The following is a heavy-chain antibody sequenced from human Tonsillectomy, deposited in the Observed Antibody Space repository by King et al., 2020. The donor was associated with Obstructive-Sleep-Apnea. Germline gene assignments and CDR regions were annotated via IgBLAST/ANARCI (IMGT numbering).Heavy chain of an antibody. CDR1: GYNFTNFW. Sequence: VQLVESGAEIKKPGESLKISCKTSGYNFTNFWIAWVRQVPGRGLEWMGIIYPGDSDTRYSPSLQGQVTISADKSISTTYLQWSTLKASDTAVYYCARQKDSRSVAATGFYYGMDVWGQGTTVTVSS. J-gene: IGHJ6*02. V-gene: IGHV5-51*01. D-gene: IGHD6-19*01. CDR2: IYPGDSDT. CDR3: ARQKDSRSVAATGFYYGMDV.